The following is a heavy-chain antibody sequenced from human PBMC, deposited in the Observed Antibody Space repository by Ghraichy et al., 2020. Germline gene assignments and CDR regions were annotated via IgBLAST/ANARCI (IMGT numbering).Heavy chain of an antibody. D-gene: IGHD1-26*01. Sequence: TLSLTCTVSGGSISSYYWSWIRQPPGKGLEWIGYIYYSGSTNYNPSLKSRVTISVDTSKNQFSLKLSSVTAADTAVYYCASLLGGWFDPWGQGTLVTVSS. CDR2: IYYSGST. CDR3: ASLLGGWFDP. J-gene: IGHJ5*02. V-gene: IGHV4-59*01. CDR1: GGSISSYY.